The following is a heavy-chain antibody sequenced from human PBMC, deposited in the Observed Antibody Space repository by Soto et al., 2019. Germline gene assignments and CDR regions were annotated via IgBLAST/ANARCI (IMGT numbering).Heavy chain of an antibody. CDR2: IYYSGST. CDR3: ARTPDI. V-gene: IGHV4-59*01. J-gene: IGHJ3*02. Sequence: SETLSLTCTVSGVSISSYYWSWIRQPPGKGLEWIGYIYYSGSTNYNPSLKSRVTISVDTSKNQFSLKLSSVTAADTAVYYCARTPDIWGQGTMVTVSS. CDR1: GVSISSYY.